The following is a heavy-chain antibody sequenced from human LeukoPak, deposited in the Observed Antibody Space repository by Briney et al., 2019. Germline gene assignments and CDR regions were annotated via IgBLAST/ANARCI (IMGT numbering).Heavy chain of an antibody. CDR2: ITNGGGNT. Sequence: QAGGSLRLSCGVSGFTFSNYAISRVRQAPGKGLEWVSGITNGGGNTNYADSVKVRFTISRDNAKNTLYLQMDSLRAEDTAIYYCAKGATSAYFSPLDSWGQGTLVTVSS. CDR3: AKGATSAYFSPLDS. CDR1: GFTFSNYA. J-gene: IGHJ4*02. V-gene: IGHV3-23*01. D-gene: IGHD3-22*01.